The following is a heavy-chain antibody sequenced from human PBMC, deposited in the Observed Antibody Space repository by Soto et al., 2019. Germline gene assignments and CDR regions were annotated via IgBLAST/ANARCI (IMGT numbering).Heavy chain of an antibody. CDR3: AKGGSFDI. Sequence: LRLSCAASGFTFSNYAMNWVRQAPGKGLEWVSGVSVSGGNTYLADSVKGRFTISRDNSKNTLYLQMNSLRAEDTAVYYCAKGGSFDIWGQGTMVTVSS. J-gene: IGHJ3*02. CDR1: GFTFSNYA. V-gene: IGHV3-23*01. D-gene: IGHD3-16*01. CDR2: VSVSGGNT.